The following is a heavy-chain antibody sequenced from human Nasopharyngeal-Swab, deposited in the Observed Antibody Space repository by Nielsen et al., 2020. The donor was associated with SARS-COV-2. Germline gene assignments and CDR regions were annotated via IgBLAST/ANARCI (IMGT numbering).Heavy chain of an antibody. J-gene: IGHJ4*02. V-gene: IGHV3-30*18. CDR3: AKERFYSGSGKYPRDFDY. D-gene: IGHD3-10*01. CDR2: ISYDGSNK. CDR1: GFTFSNYG. Sequence: GGSLRLSCVASGFTFSNYGMHWVRQASGKGLAWVAIISYDGSNKYHADSVKGRFTISKDNSKNTLYLQMSSLRADDTAVYYCAKERFYSGSGKYPRDFDYWGQGTLVTVSS.